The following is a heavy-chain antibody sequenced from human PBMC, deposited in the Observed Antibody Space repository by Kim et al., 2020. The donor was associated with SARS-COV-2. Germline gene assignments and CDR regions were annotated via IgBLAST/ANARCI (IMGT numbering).Heavy chain of an antibody. J-gene: IGHJ3*02. CDR2: FDPEDGET. D-gene: IGHD3-10*01. V-gene: IGHV1-24*01. Sequence: ASVKVSCKVSGYTLTELSMHWVRQAPGKGLEWMGGFDPEDGETIYAQKFQGRVTMTEDTSTDTAYMELSSLRSEDTAVYYCATDGGFGELSGAFDIWGQGTMVTVSS. CDR3: ATDGGFGELSGAFDI. CDR1: GYTLTELS.